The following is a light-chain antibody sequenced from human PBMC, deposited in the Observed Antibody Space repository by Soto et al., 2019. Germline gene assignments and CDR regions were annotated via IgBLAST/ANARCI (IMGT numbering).Light chain of an antibody. CDR2: GAT. V-gene: IGKV3-20*01. Sequence: EIVLTQSPGTLSLSPGERATLSCRASQSVSSNLLAWYQQKPGQAPRLLIYGATNRATGIPDRFSGSGSGKDFTLTISRLEPEDFAVYYCQQYGSSPRTFGQGTKVEIK. CDR3: QQYGSSPRT. J-gene: IGKJ1*01. CDR1: QSVSSNL.